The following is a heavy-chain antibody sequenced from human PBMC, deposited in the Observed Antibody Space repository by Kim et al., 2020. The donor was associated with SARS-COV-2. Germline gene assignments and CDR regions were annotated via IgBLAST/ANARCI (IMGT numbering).Heavy chain of an antibody. V-gene: IGHV3-33*01. CDR2: IWDDGSNK. D-gene: IGHD5-18*01. CDR1: GFTFSSYA. J-gene: IGHJ4*02. CDR3: ARARGGYSYGYVGVFHY. Sequence: GGSLRLSCAASGFTFSSYAMHWVRQAPGKGLEWVAVIWDDGSNKYYADSVKGRFTISRDNSKNTLYLQMNSLRAEDTAVYYCARARGGYSYGYVGVFHYWGQGTPVTLSS.